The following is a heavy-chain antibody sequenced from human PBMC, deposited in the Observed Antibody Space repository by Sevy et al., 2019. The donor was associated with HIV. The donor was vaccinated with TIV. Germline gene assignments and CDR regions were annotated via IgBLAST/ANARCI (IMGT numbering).Heavy chain of an antibody. CDR2: IYYSGST. CDR3: ARQLVTNDRYYYYYMDV. CDR1: GGSISSSSYY. J-gene: IGHJ6*03. D-gene: IGHD4-4*01. V-gene: IGHV4-39*01. Sequence: SETLSLTCTVSGGSISSSSYYWGWIRQPPGKGLEWIGSIYYSGSTYYNPSLKSRGTISVYTSKNQFSLKLSSVTAADTAVYYCARQLVTNDRYYYYYMDVWGKGTTVTVSS.